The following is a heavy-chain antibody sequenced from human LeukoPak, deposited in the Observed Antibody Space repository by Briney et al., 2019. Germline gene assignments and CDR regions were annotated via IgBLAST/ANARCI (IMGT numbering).Heavy chain of an antibody. CDR1: GLTVSSSY. D-gene: IGHD6-13*01. V-gene: IGHV3-66*01. J-gene: IGHJ4*02. Sequence: GGSLRLSCAASGLTVSSSYMSWVRQAPGKGLEWVSVVYSDGGTYYADSVKDRFTISRDNSKNTLYLQMNSLRAEDTALYYCARESSWSFDYWGQGTLVTVSS. CDR3: ARESSWSFDY. CDR2: VYSDGGT.